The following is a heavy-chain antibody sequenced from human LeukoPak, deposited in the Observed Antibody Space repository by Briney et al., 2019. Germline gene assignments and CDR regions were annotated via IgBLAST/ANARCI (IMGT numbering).Heavy chain of an antibody. CDR1: GFTFSSYS. J-gene: IGHJ6*04. D-gene: IGHD3-10*02. CDR2: ISSSGSTI. V-gene: IGHV3-48*04. Sequence: AGWSLRLSCAASGFTFSSYSMNWVRQAPGKGLDWVSYISSSGSTIYYADSVKGRFTISRDNAKNSLYLQMNSLRAEDTAVYYCAELGITIIGGVWGKGTTVTISS. CDR3: AELGITIIGGV.